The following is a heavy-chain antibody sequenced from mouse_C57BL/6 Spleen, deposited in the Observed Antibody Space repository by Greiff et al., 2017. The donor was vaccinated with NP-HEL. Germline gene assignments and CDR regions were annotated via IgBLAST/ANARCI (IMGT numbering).Heavy chain of an antibody. CDR1: GYSFTGYY. D-gene: IGHD1-1*01. CDR3: ARTLGYGSPFDY. J-gene: IGHJ2*01. Sequence: VQLQQSGPELVKPGASVKISCKASGYSFTGYYMNWVKQSPEKSLEWIGEINPSTGGTTYNQKFKAKATLTVDKSSSTAYMQLKSLTSEDSAVYYGARTLGYGSPFDYWGQGTTLTVSS. V-gene: IGHV1-42*01. CDR2: INPSTGGT.